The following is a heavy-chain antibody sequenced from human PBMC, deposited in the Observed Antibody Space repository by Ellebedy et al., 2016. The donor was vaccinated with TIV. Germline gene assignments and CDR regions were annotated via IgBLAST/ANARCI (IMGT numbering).Heavy chain of an antibody. CDR2: IKSKTDGGTT. V-gene: IGHV3-15*01. J-gene: IGHJ4*02. CDR3: TTTYDFWSGYSYDY. Sequence: GESLKISXAASGFTFSNAWMSWVRQAPGKGLEWVGRIKSKTDGGTTDYAAPVKGRFTISRDDSKNTLYLQMNSLKTEDTAVYYCTTTYDFWSGYSYDYWGQGTLVTVSS. CDR1: GFTFSNAW. D-gene: IGHD3-3*01.